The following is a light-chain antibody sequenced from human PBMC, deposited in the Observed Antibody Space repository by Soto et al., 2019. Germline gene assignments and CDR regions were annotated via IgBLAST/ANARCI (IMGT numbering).Light chain of an antibody. CDR3: QKYNSAPPWT. Sequence: DIQMTQSPSSLSASVGVRVTITCRASQGISNYLAWYQQKPGKVPKLLIYAASTLQSGVPSRFSGNGSGTDFTLTISSLQTEDVATYYCQKYNSAPPWTCGQGPKVEIK. CDR2: AAS. J-gene: IGKJ1*01. V-gene: IGKV1-27*01. CDR1: QGISNY.